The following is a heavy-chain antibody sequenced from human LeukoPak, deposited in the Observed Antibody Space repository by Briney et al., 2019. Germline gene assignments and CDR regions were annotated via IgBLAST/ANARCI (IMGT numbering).Heavy chain of an antibody. J-gene: IGHJ4*02. V-gene: IGHV3-21*01. CDR2: ISSNSTYI. CDR3: ARDLYRIVVVPHYFDY. Sequence: GGSMRLSCAASGFTFSSYSMNWVRQAPGKGLEWVSSISSNSTYIYYADSVQGRFTISRDNAKNSLYLQMNSLRAEDTAVYYCARDLYRIVVVPHYFDYWGQGTLVTVSS. CDR1: GFTFSSYS. D-gene: IGHD3-22*01.